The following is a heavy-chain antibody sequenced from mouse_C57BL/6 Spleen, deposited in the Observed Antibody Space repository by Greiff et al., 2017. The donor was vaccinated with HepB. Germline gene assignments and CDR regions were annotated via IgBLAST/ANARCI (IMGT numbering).Heavy chain of an antibody. CDR3: ARHEETGFAY. D-gene: IGHD4-1*01. CDR2: INPSNGGT. V-gene: IGHV1-53*01. J-gene: IGHJ3*01. CDR1: GYTFTSYW. Sequence: VQLQQSGTELVKPGASVKLSCKASGYTFTSYWMHWVKQRPGQGLEWIGNINPSNGGTNYNEKFKSKATLTADKSSSTVYMELSRLTSEDSAVYFCARHEETGFAYWGQGTLVTVSA.